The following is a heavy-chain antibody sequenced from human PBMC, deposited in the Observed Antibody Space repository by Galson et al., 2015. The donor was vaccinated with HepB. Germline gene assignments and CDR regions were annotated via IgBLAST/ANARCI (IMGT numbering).Heavy chain of an antibody. V-gene: IGHV4-34*01. CDR1: GGSFSGYY. Sequence: SETLSLTCAVYGGSFSGYYWSWIRQPPGKGLEWIGEINHSGSTNYNPSLKSRVTISVDTSKNQFSLKLSSVTAADTAVYYCASGSPRYSSSWYSPNTVGVWVYWGQGTLVTVSS. CDR2: INHSGST. CDR3: ASGSPRYSSSWYSPNTVGVWVY. D-gene: IGHD6-13*01. J-gene: IGHJ4*02.